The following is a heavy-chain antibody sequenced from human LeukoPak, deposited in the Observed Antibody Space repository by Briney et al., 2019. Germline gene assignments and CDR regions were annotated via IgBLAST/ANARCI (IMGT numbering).Heavy chain of an antibody. CDR1: GFTFNSYA. CDR2: ISGSGGST. CDR3: AKEDRYYDYVWGSTDAFDI. D-gene: IGHD3-16*01. V-gene: IGHV3-23*01. J-gene: IGHJ3*02. Sequence: GGSLRLSCASSGFTFNSYAMNWVRQAPGKGLEWVSGISGSGGSTHYADSVKGRFTISRDNSENALYLQMNSLRAEDTAVYYCAKEDRYYDYVWGSTDAFDIWGQGTMVTVSS.